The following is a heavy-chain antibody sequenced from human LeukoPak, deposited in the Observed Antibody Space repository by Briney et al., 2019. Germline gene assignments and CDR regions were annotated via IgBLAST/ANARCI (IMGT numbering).Heavy chain of an antibody. CDR2: INPNSGGT. CDR3: AKDYFGYYYDSSGYYYAFDY. Sequence: ASVKVSCKASGYTFTGYYMHWVRQAPGQGLEWMGWINPNSGGTNYAQKFQGRVTMTRDTSISTAYMELSRLRSDDTAVYYCAKDYFGYYYDSSGYYYAFDYWGQGTLVTVSS. J-gene: IGHJ4*02. CDR1: GYTFTGYY. D-gene: IGHD3-22*01. V-gene: IGHV1-2*02.